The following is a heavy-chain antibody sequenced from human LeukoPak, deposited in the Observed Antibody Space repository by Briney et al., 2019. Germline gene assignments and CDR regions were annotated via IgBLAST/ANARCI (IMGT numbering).Heavy chain of an antibody. V-gene: IGHV4-4*01. Sequence: SGTLSLTCAVSGGSISSSNWWSWVRQPPGKGLEWIGEIYHSGSTNYNPSLKSRVTISVDKSKNQFSLKLSSVTAADTAVYCCARVYGSGWFKAENWFDPWGQGTLVTVSS. J-gene: IGHJ5*02. CDR3: ARVYGSGWFKAENWFDP. CDR1: GGSISSSNW. CDR2: IYHSGST. D-gene: IGHD6-19*01.